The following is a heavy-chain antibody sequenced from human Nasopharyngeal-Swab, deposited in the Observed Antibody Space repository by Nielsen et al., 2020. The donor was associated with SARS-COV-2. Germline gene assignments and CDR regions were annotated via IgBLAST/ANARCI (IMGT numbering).Heavy chain of an antibody. CDR2: ISSSSSYI. Sequence: GGSLRLSCAASGFTFSSYSMNWVRQAPGKGLEWVSSISSSSSYIYYADSVKGRFTISRDNAKNSLYLQMNSLRAEDTAVYYCAREGQIFGVGDYYYYGLDVWGQGTTVTVSS. J-gene: IGHJ6*02. D-gene: IGHD3-3*01. CDR1: GFTFSSYS. V-gene: IGHV3-21*01. CDR3: AREGQIFGVGDYYYYGLDV.